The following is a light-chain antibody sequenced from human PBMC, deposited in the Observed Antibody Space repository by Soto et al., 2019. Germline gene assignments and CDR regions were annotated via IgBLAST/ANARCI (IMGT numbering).Light chain of an antibody. Sequence: QAVVTQPPSASGTPGQRVTISCSGSSSNIGSNYVYWYQRLPGTAPKLLIYRNNQRPSGVPDRFSGSKSGTSASLAISGLRSEDEADYYCAAWDDSLSAVVFGGGTKLTVL. J-gene: IGLJ2*01. CDR2: RNN. V-gene: IGLV1-47*01. CDR1: SSNIGSNY. CDR3: AAWDDSLSAVV.